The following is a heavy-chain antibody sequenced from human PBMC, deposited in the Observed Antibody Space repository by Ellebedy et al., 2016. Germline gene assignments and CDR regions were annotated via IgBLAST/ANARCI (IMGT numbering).Heavy chain of an antibody. CDR2: VFHTGTT. Sequence: SETLSLTCNVSGGSVSNYYWNWMRRPPGKGLEWIGYVFHTGTTNYNPSLKSRVTMSVDTSKSQFSLRLTSVTAADTAVYYCAKWNGGWYAFEVWGQGTMVTVSS. V-gene: IGHV4-59*02. CDR1: GGSVSNYY. CDR3: AKWNGGWYAFEV. J-gene: IGHJ3*01. D-gene: IGHD6-19*01.